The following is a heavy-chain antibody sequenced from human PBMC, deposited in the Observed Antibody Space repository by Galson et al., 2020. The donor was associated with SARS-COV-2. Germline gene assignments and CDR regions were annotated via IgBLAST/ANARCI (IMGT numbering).Heavy chain of an antibody. V-gene: IGHV4-31*03. CDR2: IYYSGST. CDR3: VRDVVRGFNPREAFFDY. D-gene: IGHD3-10*01. J-gene: IGHJ4*02. Sequence: ETSETLSLTCTVSGGSISSGCYYWNWIRQHPGKGLEWVGYIYYSGSTYYTFYNPSLKSRVTISMDTSKNQFSLDLSSVTAADTAVYYCVRDVVRGFNPREAFFDYWGQGTLVTVSS. CDR1: GGSISSGCYY.